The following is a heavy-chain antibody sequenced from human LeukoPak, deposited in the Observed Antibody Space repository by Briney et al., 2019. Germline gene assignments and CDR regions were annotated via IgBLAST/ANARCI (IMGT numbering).Heavy chain of an antibody. CDR3: ARDQGNIAAAIDY. J-gene: IGHJ4*02. CDR2: IYYSGST. V-gene: IGHV4-30-4*01. CDR1: GGSISSGDYY. D-gene: IGHD6-13*01. Sequence: SETLSLTCTVSGGSISSGDYYWSWIRQPPGKGLEWIGYIYYSGSTNYNPSLKSRVTISVDKSKNQFSLKLSSVTAADTAVYYCARDQGNIAAAIDYWGQGTLVTVSS.